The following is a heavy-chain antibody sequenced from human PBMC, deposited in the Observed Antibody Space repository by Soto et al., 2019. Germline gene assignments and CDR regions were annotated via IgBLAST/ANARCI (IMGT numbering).Heavy chain of an antibody. CDR1: GGTLSSYA. D-gene: IGHD3-10*01. J-gene: IGHJ6*02. CDR3: ARPSLTYYYGSGSSEYYYGMDV. CDR2: IIPIFGTA. Sequence: SVKVSCKASGGTLSSYASSWVRQAPGQGLEWMGGIIPIFGTANYAQKFQGRVTITADESTSTAYMELSSPRSEDTAVYYCARPSLTYYYGSGSSEYYYGMDVWGQGTTVTVSS. V-gene: IGHV1-69*13.